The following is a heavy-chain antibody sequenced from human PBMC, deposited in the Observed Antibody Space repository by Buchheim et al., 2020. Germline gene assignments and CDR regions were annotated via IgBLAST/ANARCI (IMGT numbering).Heavy chain of an antibody. Sequence: QVQLVESGGGVVQPGRSLRLSCAASGFTFSSYAMHWVRQAPGKGLEWVAVISYDGSNTYYADSVKGRFTISRDNSKNTLYLQINSLGVEETDVYYCARCKGYCTNGVCYTPRYGMDVWGQGTT. CDR1: GFTFSSYA. CDR2: ISYDGSNT. D-gene: IGHD2-8*01. V-gene: IGHV3-30*01. J-gene: IGHJ6*02. CDR3: ARCKGYCTNGVCYTPRYGMDV.